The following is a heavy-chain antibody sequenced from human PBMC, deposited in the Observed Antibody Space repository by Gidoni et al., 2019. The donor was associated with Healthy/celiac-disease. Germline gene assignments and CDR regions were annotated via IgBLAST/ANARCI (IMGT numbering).Heavy chain of an antibody. Sequence: EVQLVQSGAEVKKPGESLKISCKGSGYSFTSYWIGWVRQMPGKGPEWMGIIYPGDSDTRNSPSFQGQGNISAEKSISTAFLQWSSLKASDTAMYYFAILGAAVGTEFGYFDLWGRGTLVNVSS. CDR3: AILGAAVGTEFGYFDL. CDR2: IYPGDSDT. V-gene: IGHV5-51*01. J-gene: IGHJ2*01. D-gene: IGHD6-13*01. CDR1: GYSFTSYW.